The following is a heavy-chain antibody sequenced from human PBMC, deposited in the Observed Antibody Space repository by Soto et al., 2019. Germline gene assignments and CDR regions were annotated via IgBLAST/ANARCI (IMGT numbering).Heavy chain of an antibody. CDR1: GDSISIVDYF. Sequence: SDTLSLTCSVSGDSISIVDYFWAWIRQPPGQALEYIGYIYKSTTTYYNPSFESRVAISLDTSKSQFSLNVTSVTAADTAVYFCARGRYCLTGTCFPNWLDSWGQGTLVTVSS. J-gene: IGHJ5*01. CDR3: ARGRYCLTGTCFPNWLDS. V-gene: IGHV4-30-4*02. CDR2: IYKSTTT. D-gene: IGHD2-15*01.